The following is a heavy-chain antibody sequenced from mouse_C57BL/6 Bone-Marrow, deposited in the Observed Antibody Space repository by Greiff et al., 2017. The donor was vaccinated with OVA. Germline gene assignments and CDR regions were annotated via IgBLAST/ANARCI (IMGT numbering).Heavy chain of an antibody. D-gene: IGHD1-1*01. CDR1: GFSLTSYG. CDR3: AKKGGGSSPYYFDY. J-gene: IGHJ2*01. Sequence: QVQLQQSGPGLVQPSQSLSITCTVSGFSLTSYGVHWVRQSPGKGLEWLGVIWRGGSTDYNAAFMSRLSITKDNSKSQVFFKMNSLQADDTAIYYCAKKGGGSSPYYFDYWGQGTTLTVSS. V-gene: IGHV2-5*01. CDR2: IWRGGST.